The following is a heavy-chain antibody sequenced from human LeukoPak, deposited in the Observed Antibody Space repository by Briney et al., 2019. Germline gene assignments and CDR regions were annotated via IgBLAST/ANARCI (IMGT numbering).Heavy chain of an antibody. CDR1: GGSVSSGSYY. Sequence: SETLSLTCTVSGGSVSSGSYYWSWIRQPPGKGLEWIGYIYYSGSTNYNPSLKSRVTISVDTSKNQFSLKLSSVTAADTAVYYCARHPSGYDRYYFDYWGQGTLVTVSS. J-gene: IGHJ4*02. V-gene: IGHV4-61*01. CDR2: IYYSGST. D-gene: IGHD5-12*01. CDR3: ARHPSGYDRYYFDY.